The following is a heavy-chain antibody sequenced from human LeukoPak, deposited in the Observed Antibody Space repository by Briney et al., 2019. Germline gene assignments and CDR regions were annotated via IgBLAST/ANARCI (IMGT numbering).Heavy chain of an antibody. D-gene: IGHD3-16*02. CDR2: ILPIFGST. CDR3: AWGAFGGFILE. Sequence: ASVKVSCKVSGGTFSSYAINWVRQAPGQGLEWMGGILPIFGSTHYAQKFQGRVAITADKSTSTAYMELSSLMSEDTAVYYCAWGAFGGFILEWGQGTLVTVSS. V-gene: IGHV1-69*06. J-gene: IGHJ4*02. CDR1: GGTFSSYA.